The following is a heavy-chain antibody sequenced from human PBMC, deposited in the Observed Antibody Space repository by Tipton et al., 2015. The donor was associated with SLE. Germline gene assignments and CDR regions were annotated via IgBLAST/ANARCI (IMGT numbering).Heavy chain of an antibody. CDR2: IYDRVNT. Sequence: LSLTCAVSGSPLTNDYYWGWIRQPPGKEMEWIGSIYDRVNTYYNPSLRSRVTISVDTSKNQFSLKLTSVTATDTAVYYCAKARNHYYGSGSYFHFDLWGHGILVTVSS. D-gene: IGHD3-10*01. CDR1: GSPLTNDYY. CDR3: AKARNHYYGSGSYFHFDL. J-gene: IGHJ4*01. V-gene: IGHV4-38-2*01.